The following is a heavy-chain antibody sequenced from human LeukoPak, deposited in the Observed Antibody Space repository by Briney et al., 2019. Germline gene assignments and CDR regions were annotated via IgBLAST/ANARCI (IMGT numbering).Heavy chain of an antibody. CDR1: GFTFGSYA. V-gene: IGHV3-23*01. CDR2: ISGSGGST. D-gene: IGHD1-14*01. CDR3: ATDVTGGAISF. J-gene: IGHJ4*02. Sequence: GSLRLSCAASGFTFGSYAMSWVRQAPGKGLEWVSAISGSGGSTYYADSVKGRFTISRDNSENTLYLQMNSLKPDDTAVYYCATDVTGGAISFWGQGALVTVSS.